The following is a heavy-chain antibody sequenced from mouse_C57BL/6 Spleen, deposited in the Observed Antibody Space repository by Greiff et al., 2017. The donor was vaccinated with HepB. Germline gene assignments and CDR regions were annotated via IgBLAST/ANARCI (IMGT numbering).Heavy chain of an antibody. CDR3: ARRDYDYDSRVPFAY. CDR1: GFTFSDYG. CDR2: ISNLAYSI. J-gene: IGHJ3*01. D-gene: IGHD2-4*01. V-gene: IGHV5-15*01. Sequence: EVMLVESGGGLVQPGGSLKLSCAASGFTFSDYGMAWVRQAPRKGPEWVAFISNLAYSIYYADTVTGRFTISRENAKNTLYLEMSSLRSEDTAMYYCARRDYDYDSRVPFAYWGQGTLVTVSA.